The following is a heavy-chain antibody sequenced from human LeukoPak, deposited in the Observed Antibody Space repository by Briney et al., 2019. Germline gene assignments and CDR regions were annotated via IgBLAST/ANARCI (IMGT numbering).Heavy chain of an antibody. J-gene: IGHJ4*02. CDR2: ISGDGTST. Sequence: GGSLRLSCAASGFTFDDYAIHWVRQTPGKGLGWVSVISGDGTSTYYADSVKGRFTISRDNSKNSLYLQMNSLRTEDTALYYCAKVVGRDGYNHIDKHVLHYWAQGTLVTVSS. V-gene: IGHV3-43*02. CDR1: GFTFDDYA. CDR3: AKVVGRDGYNHIDKHVLHY. D-gene: IGHD5-24*01.